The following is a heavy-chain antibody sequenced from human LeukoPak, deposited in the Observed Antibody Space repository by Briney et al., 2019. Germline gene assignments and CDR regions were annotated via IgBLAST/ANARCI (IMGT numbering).Heavy chain of an antibody. CDR2: IGYDGRNK. J-gene: IGHJ5*02. CDR3: AKVPGLWPGWFDP. D-gene: IGHD7-27*01. Sequence: SGGSLRLSCAASGFTFSSYGIHWVRQAPGKGLEWVTFIGYDGRNKYYADSVKGRFTISRDNSKNTLYLQMNSLRAEDTAVYYCAKVPGLWPGWFDPWGRGTLVTVSS. V-gene: IGHV3-30*02. CDR1: GFTFSSYG.